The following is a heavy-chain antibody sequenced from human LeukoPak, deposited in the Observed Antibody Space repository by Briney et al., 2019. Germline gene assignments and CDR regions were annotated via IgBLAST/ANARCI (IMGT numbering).Heavy chain of an antibody. CDR2: IYYSGST. J-gene: IGHJ4*02. Sequence: SETLSLTCTVSGGSISSYYWSWLRQPPGKGLEWIWYIYYSGSTNYNPSLKSRVTISVDTSKNQFSLKLSSVTAADTAVYYCARSSVYSGYDFVLDWGQGTLVTVSS. D-gene: IGHD5-12*01. CDR1: GGSISSYY. V-gene: IGHV4-59*01. CDR3: ARSSVYSGYDFVLD.